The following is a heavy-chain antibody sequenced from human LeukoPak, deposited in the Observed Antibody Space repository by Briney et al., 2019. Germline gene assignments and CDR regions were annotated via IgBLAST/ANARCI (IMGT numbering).Heavy chain of an antibody. Sequence: PGGSLRLSCAASGFTFRSYWKSWVPQAPGKGLEWVANIKQDGSEKHYVDSVKGRFTISRDNAKNSLNLQMNSLRAEDTAVYYCATLITGTIPYIDYWGQGTLVTVSS. V-gene: IGHV3-7*01. D-gene: IGHD1-20*01. J-gene: IGHJ4*02. CDR2: IKQDGSEK. CDR3: ATLITGTIPYIDY. CDR1: GFTFRSYW.